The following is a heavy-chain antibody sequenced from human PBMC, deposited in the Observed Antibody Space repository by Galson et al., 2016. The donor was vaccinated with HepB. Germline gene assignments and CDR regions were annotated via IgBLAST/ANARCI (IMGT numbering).Heavy chain of an antibody. CDR2: ISFDSSST. CDR3: AKDIGLRSGLYDYFDY. J-gene: IGHJ4*02. D-gene: IGHD6-19*01. CDR1: GFTFSNYG. V-gene: IGHV3-74*01. Sequence: SLRLSCAASGFTFSNYGMQWVRQAPGKGLVFVSRISFDSSSTLYADSVKGRFTISRDNAKNTLYLQMDSLRVEDSAEYYCAKDIGLRSGLYDYFDYWGQGTLVTVSS.